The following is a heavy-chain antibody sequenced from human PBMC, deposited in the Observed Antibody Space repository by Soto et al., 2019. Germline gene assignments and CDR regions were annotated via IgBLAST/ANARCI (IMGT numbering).Heavy chain of an antibody. CDR2: ISGSGGST. V-gene: IGHV3-23*01. Sequence: EVQLLESGGGLVQPGGSLRLSCAASGFTFSSYAMSWVRQAPGKGLEWVSAISGSGGSTYYADSVKGRFTISRDNSKNTLYLQMNSLRAEDTAVYYCAKGRVYSSSPRGFGVFDYWGQGTLVTVSS. CDR1: GFTFSSYA. D-gene: IGHD6-6*01. J-gene: IGHJ4*02. CDR3: AKGRVYSSSPRGFGVFDY.